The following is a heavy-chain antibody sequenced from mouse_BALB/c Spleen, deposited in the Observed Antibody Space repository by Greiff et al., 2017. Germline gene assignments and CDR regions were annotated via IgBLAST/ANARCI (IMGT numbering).Heavy chain of an antibody. V-gene: IGHV5-9-4*01. D-gene: IGHD1-1*01. CDR2: ISSGGSYT. Sequence: DVMLVESGGGLVKPGGSLKLSCAASGFTFSSYAMSWVRQSPEKRLEWVAEISSGGSYTYYPDTVTGRFTISRDNAKNTLYLEMSSLRSEDTAMYYCARDLPGSNSAWFAYWGQGTLVTVSA. CDR1: GFTFSSYA. CDR3: ARDLPGSNSAWFAY. J-gene: IGHJ3*01.